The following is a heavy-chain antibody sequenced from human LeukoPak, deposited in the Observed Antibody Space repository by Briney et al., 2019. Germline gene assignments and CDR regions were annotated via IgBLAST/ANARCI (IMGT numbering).Heavy chain of an antibody. Sequence: PGGSLRLSCAASGFNFSSYNMNWVRQAPGKGLEWVSSITSSSNYIYYADSVKGRFTISRDNAKISLYLQMNSLRAEDTTVYYCARDCWDYGSGSYCGIDYWGQGTLVTVSS. CDR1: GFNFSSYN. V-gene: IGHV3-21*03. D-gene: IGHD3-10*01. CDR3: ARDCWDYGSGSYCGIDY. J-gene: IGHJ4*02. CDR2: ITSSSNYI.